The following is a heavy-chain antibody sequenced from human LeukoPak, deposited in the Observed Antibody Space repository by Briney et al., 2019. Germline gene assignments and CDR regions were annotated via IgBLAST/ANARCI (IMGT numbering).Heavy chain of an antibody. CDR3: ARVWGLRGYSYLRYFDL. D-gene: IGHD5-18*01. CDR1: GGTFSSYG. Sequence: GASVKVSCKASGGTFSSYGISWVRQAPGQGLEWMGWISAYNGNTNYAQKLQGRVTMTTDTSTSTAYMELRSLRSDDTAVYYCARVWGLRGYSYLRYFDLWGRGTLVTVSS. CDR2: ISAYNGNT. V-gene: IGHV1-18*01. J-gene: IGHJ2*01.